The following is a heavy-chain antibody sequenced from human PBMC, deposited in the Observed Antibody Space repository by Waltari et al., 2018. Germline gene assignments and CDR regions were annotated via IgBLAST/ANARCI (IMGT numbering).Heavy chain of an antibody. CDR2: ISYDGSNK. V-gene: IGHV3-30-3*01. J-gene: IGHJ6*02. CDR3: ARDSPYSGGDCYIFYGMDV. CDR1: GFTFSSYA. D-gene: IGHD2-21*01. Sequence: QVQLVESGGGVVQPGRSLRLSCAASGFTFSSYAMHWVRQAPGKGLEWVAVISYDGSNKYYADSVKGRFTISRDNSKNTLYLQMNSLRAEDTAVYYCARDSPYSGGDCYIFYGMDVWGQGTTVTVSS.